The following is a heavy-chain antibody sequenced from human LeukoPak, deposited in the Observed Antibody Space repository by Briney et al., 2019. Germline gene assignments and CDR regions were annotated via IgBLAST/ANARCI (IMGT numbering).Heavy chain of an antibody. Sequence: GASVKVSCQASGGTFSSYAISWVRQAPGQGLEWMGWISAYNGNTNYAQKPQGRVTMTTDTSTSTAYMELRSLRSDDTAVYYCARAGIGNWNDVGDWGQGTLVTVSS. CDR1: GGTFSSYA. CDR2: ISAYNGNT. CDR3: ARAGIGNWNDVGD. D-gene: IGHD1-20*01. J-gene: IGHJ4*02. V-gene: IGHV1-18*01.